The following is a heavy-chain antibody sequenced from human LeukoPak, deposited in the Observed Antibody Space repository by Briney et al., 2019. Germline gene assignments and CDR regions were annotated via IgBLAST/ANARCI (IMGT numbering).Heavy chain of an antibody. J-gene: IGHJ3*02. Sequence: GGSLRLSCAASGFTVSSNYMSWVRQAPGKGLEWVSVIYSGGGTYYADSVKVRFTISRDNSKNTLFLQMNSLRAEDTAVYYCARELTTFYYDISGYYGHAFDIWGQGTMVTVSS. CDR1: GFTVSSNY. CDR3: ARELTTFYYDISGYYGHAFDI. D-gene: IGHD3-22*01. V-gene: IGHV3-66*01. CDR2: IYSGGGT.